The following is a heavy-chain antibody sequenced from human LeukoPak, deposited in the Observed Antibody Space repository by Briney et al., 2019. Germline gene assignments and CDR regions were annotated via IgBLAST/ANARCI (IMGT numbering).Heavy chain of an antibody. CDR3: AHHKRAYQLGYYYYYMDV. J-gene: IGHJ6*03. D-gene: IGHD2-2*01. CDR1: GFTFSGYY. CDR2: ISSSGSTI. V-gene: IGHV3-11*01. Sequence: GGSLRLSCAASGFTFSGYYMSWIRQAPGKGLEWVSYISSSGSTIYYADSVKGRFTISRDNAKNSLYLQMNSLRAEDTAVYYCAHHKRAYQLGYYYYYMDVWGKGTTVTVSS.